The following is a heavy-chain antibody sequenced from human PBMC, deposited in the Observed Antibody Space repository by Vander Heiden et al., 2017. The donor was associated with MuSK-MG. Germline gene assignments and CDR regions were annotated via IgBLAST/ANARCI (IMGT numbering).Heavy chain of an antibody. CDR3: AREGIAAAGTRLVGAFDI. D-gene: IGHD6-13*01. V-gene: IGHV3-30*01. CDR2: ISYDGSNK. J-gene: IGHJ3*02. Sequence: QVQLVGSGGGVVQSGRSLRLCCVASGFPFSNFAVHWVRQAPGKGLEWVAVISYDGSNKYYADSVKGRFTISRDNSKNTLYLQMNSLRAEDTAVYYCAREGIAAAGTRLVGAFDIWGQGTMVTVSS. CDR1: GFPFSNFA.